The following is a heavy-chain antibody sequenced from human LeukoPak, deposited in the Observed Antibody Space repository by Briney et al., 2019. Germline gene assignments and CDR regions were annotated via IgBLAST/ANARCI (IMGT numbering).Heavy chain of an antibody. CDR3: ARPGAMVRGVPFSYYYGMDV. CDR2: IYYSGST. J-gene: IGHJ6*02. CDR1: GGSISSSSYY. V-gene: IGHV4-39*01. D-gene: IGHD3-10*01. Sequence: PSETLSLTCTVSGGSISSSSYYWGWIRQPPGKGLEWMGSIYYSGSTYYNPSLKSRVTISVDTSKNQFSLKLSSVTAADTAVYYCARPGAMVRGVPFSYYYGMDVWGQGTTVTVSS.